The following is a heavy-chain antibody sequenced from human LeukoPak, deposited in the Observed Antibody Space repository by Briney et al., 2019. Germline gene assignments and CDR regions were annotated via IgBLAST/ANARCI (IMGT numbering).Heavy chain of an antibody. D-gene: IGHD1-26*01. CDR3: ASVSEISGSYYFGAFDI. CDR1: GFTFSNYG. J-gene: IGHJ3*02. V-gene: IGHV3-30*03. Sequence: GGSLRLSCAASGFTFSNYGMHWVRQAPGKGLEWVAVILNDGINKNYADSVKGRFTISRDNSKNTLYLQMNSLRAEDTAVYCCASVSEISGSYYFGAFDIWGQGTMVTVSS. CDR2: ILNDGINK.